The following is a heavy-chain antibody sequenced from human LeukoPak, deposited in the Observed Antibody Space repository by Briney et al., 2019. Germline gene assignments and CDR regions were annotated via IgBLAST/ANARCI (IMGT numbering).Heavy chain of an antibody. Sequence: SETLSLTCTVSGGSISNYYWNWIREPPGQGLEWIGYIYYSGSTNYNPSLKSRVTISVDTSKNQFSLKLSSVTAADTAVYYCARAPGRDGYNQPFDYWGQGTLVTVSS. D-gene: IGHD5-24*01. J-gene: IGHJ4*02. V-gene: IGHV4-59*12. CDR2: IYYSGST. CDR1: GGSISNYY. CDR3: ARAPGRDGYNQPFDY.